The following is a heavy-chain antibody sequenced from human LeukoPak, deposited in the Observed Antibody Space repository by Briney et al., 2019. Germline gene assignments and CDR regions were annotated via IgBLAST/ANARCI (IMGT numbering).Heavy chain of an antibody. J-gene: IGHJ4*02. CDR3: AKDLGRYRNNYFDY. CDR2: ISGSGGGT. D-gene: IGHD1-26*01. V-gene: IGHV3-23*01. CDR1: GFTFNSYA. Sequence: PGGSLRLSCAASGFTFNSYAMSWVRQAPEKGLEWFATISGSGGGTYYADSVKGRFTISIDDSKNTLYLQMNSLRAEDTAVYYCAKDLGRYRNNYFDYWGQGSLVTVSS.